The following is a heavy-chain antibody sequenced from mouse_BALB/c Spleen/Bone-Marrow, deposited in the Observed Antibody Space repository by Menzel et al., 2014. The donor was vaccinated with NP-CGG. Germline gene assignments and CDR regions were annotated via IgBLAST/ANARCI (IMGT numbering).Heavy chain of an antibody. J-gene: IGHJ3*01. CDR1: GYTFXSYW. D-gene: IGHD3-1*01. V-gene: IGHV1-9*01. CDR2: ILPGSGNT. Sequence: VKLMESGAELMKPGASVKISCKATGYTFXSYWIEWLKQRPGHGLEWIGEILPGSGNTNYNEKFKGRVTFTADSSSNTASMQLSSLTSEDSAVYYCARELGLRFAYWGQGTLVTVSA. CDR3: ARELGLRFAY.